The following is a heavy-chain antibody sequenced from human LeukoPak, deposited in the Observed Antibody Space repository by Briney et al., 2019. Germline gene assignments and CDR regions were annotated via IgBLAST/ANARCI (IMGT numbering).Heavy chain of an antibody. J-gene: IGHJ4*02. D-gene: IGHD2-15*01. V-gene: IGHV4-61*02. CDR3: ARVFRYCSGGSCYSGVEY. CDR1: GGSISSGSYY. CDR2: IYTSGST. Sequence: PSQTLSLTCTVSGGSISSGSYYWSWIRQPAGKGLEWIGRIYTSGSTNYNPSLKGRVTISVDTSKNQFSLKLSSVTAADTAVYYCARVFRYCSGGSCYSGVEYWGQGTLVTVSP.